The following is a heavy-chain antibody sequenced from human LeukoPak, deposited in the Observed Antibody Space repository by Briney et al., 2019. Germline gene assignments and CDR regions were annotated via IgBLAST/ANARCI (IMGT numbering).Heavy chain of an antibody. D-gene: IGHD2-2*01. CDR1: GFTFSSYA. CDR2: ISYDGSNR. V-gene: IGHV3-30-3*01. J-gene: IGHJ4*02. CDR3: AREYCSSTSCGFDY. Sequence: PGGSLRLSCAASGFTFSSYAMHWVRQAPGKGLEWVAVISYDGSNRYYADSVKGRFTISRDNSKNTLYLQMNSLRAEDTAVYYCAREYCSSTSCGFDYWGQGTLVTVSS.